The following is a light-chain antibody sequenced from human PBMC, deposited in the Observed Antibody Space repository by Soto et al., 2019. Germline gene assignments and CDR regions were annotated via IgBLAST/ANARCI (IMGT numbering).Light chain of an antibody. CDR3: CSYTSISTGVL. CDR1: SSDVGDYSY. V-gene: IGLV2-14*01. Sequence: QSALTQPASVSGSPGQSITISCTGASSDVGDYSYVSWYQHHPGQAPELLIYEVSNRPSGVSHRFSGSKSGNTASLTISGLQAEDEAEYYCCSYTSISTGVLFGGGTKVTVL. CDR2: EVS. J-gene: IGLJ2*01.